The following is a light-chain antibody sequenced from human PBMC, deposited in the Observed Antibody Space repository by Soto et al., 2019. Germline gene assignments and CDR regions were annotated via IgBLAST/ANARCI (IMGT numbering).Light chain of an antibody. Sequence: EIVLTQSPDTLSLSPGETATLSCGASQSVSSSHIAWYQQKPGQSPRLLIDGASSRASGIPDRFSGSGSRTDFTLTISRLEPEDFAVYYCQQYVGLPPTFGQGTKVEIK. CDR2: GAS. CDR3: QQYVGLPPT. V-gene: IGKV3-20*01. J-gene: IGKJ1*01. CDR1: QSVSSSH.